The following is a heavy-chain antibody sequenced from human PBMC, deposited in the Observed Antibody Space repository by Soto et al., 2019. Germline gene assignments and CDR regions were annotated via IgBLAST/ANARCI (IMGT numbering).Heavy chain of an antibody. CDR2: ITADAGTT. D-gene: IGHD3-22*01. CDR1: GFTFSNYG. Sequence: EVQLLESGGDLVQPGGSLRLSCAASGFTFSNYGMSWVRQAPGKGLEWVSSITADAGTTFYADSVRGRFTISRDNSKSTVYLQMNSLRAEDAALYYCAKSSSAYYYDYWGQGNLVTVSS. CDR3: AKSSSAYYYDY. J-gene: IGHJ4*02. V-gene: IGHV3-23*01.